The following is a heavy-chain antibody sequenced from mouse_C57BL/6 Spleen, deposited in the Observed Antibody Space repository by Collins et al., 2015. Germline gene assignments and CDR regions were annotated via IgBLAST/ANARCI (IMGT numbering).Heavy chain of an antibody. V-gene: IGHV1-50*01. CDR1: GYTFTSYW. Sequence: LQQPGADLVKPGASVKLSCKASGYTFTSYWMQWVKQRPGQGLEWIGEIDPSDSYTNYNQKFKGKATLTVDTSSSTAYMQLSSLTSEDSAVYYCTTGDFDYWGQGTTLTVSS. CDR3: TTGDFDY. D-gene: IGHD1-1*01. J-gene: IGHJ2*01. CDR2: IDPSDSYT.